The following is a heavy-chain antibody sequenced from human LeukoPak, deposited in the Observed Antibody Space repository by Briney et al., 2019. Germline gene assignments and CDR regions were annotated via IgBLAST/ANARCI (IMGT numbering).Heavy chain of an antibody. CDR1: GGTFSSYA. CDR3: ARDRDYYDSSGYFVY. D-gene: IGHD3-22*01. V-gene: IGHV1-69*04. Sequence: GASVKVSCKASGGTFSSYAISWVRQAPGQGLEWMGRIIPIFGIANYAQKFQGRVTITADKSTSTAYMELSSLRSEDTAVYYCARDRDYYDSSGYFVYWGQGTLVTVSS. CDR2: IIPIFGIA. J-gene: IGHJ4*02.